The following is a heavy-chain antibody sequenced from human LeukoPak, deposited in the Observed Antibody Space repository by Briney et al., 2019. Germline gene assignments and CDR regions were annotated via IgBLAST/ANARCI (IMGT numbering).Heavy chain of an antibody. CDR3: ARDSTTGAFDI. CDR1: GGSISSGSYY. Sequence: SETLSLTCTVSGGSISSGSYYWSWIRQPAGKGLECIGRIYTSGSTNYNPSLKSRVTISVDTSKNQFSLKLSSVTAADTAVYYCARDSTTGAFDIWGQGTMVTVSS. V-gene: IGHV4-61*02. J-gene: IGHJ3*02. CDR2: IYTSGST. D-gene: IGHD1-14*01.